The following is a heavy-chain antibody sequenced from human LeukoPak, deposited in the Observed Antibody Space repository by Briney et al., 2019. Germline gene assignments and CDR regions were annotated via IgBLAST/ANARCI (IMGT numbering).Heavy chain of an antibody. V-gene: IGHV4-34*01. CDR3: ARRLPYYYGSGSYYKMDILDAFDI. CDR2: INHSGST. D-gene: IGHD3-10*01. Sequence: PSETLSLTCAVYGGSFSGYYWSWIRQPPGKGLEWIGEINHSGSTNYNPSLKSRVTISVDTSKNQFSLKLSSVTAADTAVYYCARRLPYYYGSGSYYKMDILDAFDIRGQGTMVTVSS. CDR1: GGSFSGYY. J-gene: IGHJ3*02.